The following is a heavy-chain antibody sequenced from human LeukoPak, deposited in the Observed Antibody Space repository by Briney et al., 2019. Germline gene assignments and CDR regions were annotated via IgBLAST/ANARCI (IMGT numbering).Heavy chain of an antibody. J-gene: IGHJ6*02. V-gene: IGHV1-69*04. Sequence: SVKVSCKASGGTFSSYAISWVRQAPGQGLEWMGRIIPILGIANYAQKFQGRVTITADKSTSTAYMELSSLRSEDTAVYYCASSSSTGYYYLYYYGMDVWGQGTTVTVSS. D-gene: IGHD3-22*01. CDR3: ASSSSTGYYYLYYYGMDV. CDR2: IIPILGIA. CDR1: GGTFSSYA.